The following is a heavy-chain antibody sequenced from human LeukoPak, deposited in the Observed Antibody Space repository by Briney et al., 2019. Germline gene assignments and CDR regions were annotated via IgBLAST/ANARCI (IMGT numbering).Heavy chain of an antibody. V-gene: IGHV3-53*01. CDR2: IYSGGST. CDR3: AREVDSGSYRPSYYFDY. Sequence: GGSLRLSCAASGFTVSSNYMSWTRQAPGKGLEWVSVIYSGGSTYYADSEKGRFTISRDNSKNTLYLQMNSLRAEDTAVYYCAREVDSGSYRPSYYFDYWGQGTLVTVSS. D-gene: IGHD1-26*01. CDR1: GFTVSSNY. J-gene: IGHJ4*02.